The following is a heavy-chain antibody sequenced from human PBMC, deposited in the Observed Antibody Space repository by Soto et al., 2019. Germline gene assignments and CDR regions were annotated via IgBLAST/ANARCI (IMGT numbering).Heavy chain of an antibody. CDR1: GGSFSGYF. D-gene: IGHD3-3*02. V-gene: IGHV4-34*02. J-gene: IGHJ6*02. CDR3: ARDRQFYHFWSGYENEGPDGLDV. Sequence: QVQLQQWGAGLLKPSETLSLTCAVSGGSFSGYFWTWIRQAPGKGLEWIGEITHSGGTNYNSSLKSRVMISEDTSKKQFSLILSSVTAADTAVYYCARDRQFYHFWSGYENEGPDGLDVWGQGTTVTVSS. CDR2: ITHSGGT.